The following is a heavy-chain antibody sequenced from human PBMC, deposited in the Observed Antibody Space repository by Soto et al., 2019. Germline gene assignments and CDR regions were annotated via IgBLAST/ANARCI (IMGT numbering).Heavy chain of an antibody. D-gene: IGHD3-22*01. CDR3: ARGDGYFFDGSAKGAFDI. Sequence: PGGSLRLSCVASGFIVNTKYMNWVRQAPGKGLEWLSLIYSGGGTYYAESVKGRFTISRDNSKSTVFLQMNSLRAEDTAIYYCARGDGYFFDGSAKGAFDIWGQGTMVTVSS. J-gene: IGHJ3*02. CDR1: GFIVNTKY. CDR2: IYSGGGT. V-gene: IGHV3-53*01.